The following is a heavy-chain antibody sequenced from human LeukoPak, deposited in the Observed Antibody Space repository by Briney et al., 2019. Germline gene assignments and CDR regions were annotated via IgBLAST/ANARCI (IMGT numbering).Heavy chain of an antibody. CDR3: ARGGYYDSSGSQGWDY. D-gene: IGHD3-22*01. Sequence: GASVKVSCKASGYTFTSYGISWVRQAPGQGLEWMGWISAYNGNTNFAQKLQGRVTMTTDTSTSTAYMELRSLRSDGTAVYYCARGGYYDSSGSQGWDYWGQGTLVTVSS. CDR2: ISAYNGNT. CDR1: GYTFTSYG. J-gene: IGHJ4*02. V-gene: IGHV1-18*01.